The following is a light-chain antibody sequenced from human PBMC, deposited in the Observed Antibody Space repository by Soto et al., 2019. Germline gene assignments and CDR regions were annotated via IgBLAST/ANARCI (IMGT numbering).Light chain of an antibody. V-gene: IGKV4-1*01. CDR1: QSLLYSSNNKNY. CDR2: WAS. Sequence: DIVMTQSPDSLAVSLGEXATINCKSSQSLLYSSNNKNYLAWYQQKPGQPPKLLIYWASTRESGVPDRFSGSGSGTDFTLTISSLQAEDVAVYYCQEYYDTPYTYSPGTKVDIK. CDR3: QEYYDTPYT. J-gene: IGKJ3*01.